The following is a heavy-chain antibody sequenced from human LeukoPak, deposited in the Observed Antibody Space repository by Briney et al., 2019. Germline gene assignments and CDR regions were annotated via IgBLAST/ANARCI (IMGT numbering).Heavy chain of an antibody. CDR3: ARAWKWELPHWFDY. Sequence: SETLSLTCTVSGGSISSSSYYWGWIRQPPGKGLEWIGSIYYSGSTYYNPSLKSRVTISVDTSKNQFSLKLGSVTAADTAVYYCARAWKWELPHWFDYWGQGTLVTVSS. J-gene: IGHJ4*02. CDR1: GGSISSSSYY. V-gene: IGHV4-39*07. D-gene: IGHD1-26*01. CDR2: IYYSGST.